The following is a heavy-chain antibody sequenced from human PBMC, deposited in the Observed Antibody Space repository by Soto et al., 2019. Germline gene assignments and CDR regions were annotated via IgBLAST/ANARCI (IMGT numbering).Heavy chain of an antibody. CDR1: GFTFSGFA. CDR2: ISYDGSKK. J-gene: IGHJ4*02. CDR3: TRDMDYGDRAFGDY. V-gene: IGHV3-30-3*01. D-gene: IGHD4-17*01. Sequence: QVQLVESGGGVVQPGGSLRLSCAASGFTFSGFAMYWVRQAPGKGLEWVAVISYDGSKKYYADSVKGRFTISRDNSKNTLNLQMNGLRTEATAVYYCTRDMDYGDRAFGDYWGQGTLVTVSS.